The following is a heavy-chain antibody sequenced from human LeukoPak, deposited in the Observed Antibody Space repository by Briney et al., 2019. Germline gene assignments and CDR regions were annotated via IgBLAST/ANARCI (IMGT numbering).Heavy chain of an antibody. V-gene: IGHV4-59*01. CDR2: IYYTGST. D-gene: IGHD1-26*01. CDR1: GGSISNYY. Sequence: SETPSLTCTVSGGSISNYYWSWIRQSPGRGLEWIGYIYYTGSTNYNPSLRSRLTISVDTSKDQFSLKLSSVTAADTAVYYCARGSGSSYFDLWGQGTLVTVSS. J-gene: IGHJ4*02. CDR3: ARGSGSSYFDL.